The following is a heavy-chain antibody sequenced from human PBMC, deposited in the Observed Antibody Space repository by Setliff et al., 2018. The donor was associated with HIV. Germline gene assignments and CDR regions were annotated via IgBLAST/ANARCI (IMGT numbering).Heavy chain of an antibody. CDR2: IAYTGSG. V-gene: IGHV4-39*07. CDR1: GGSISSRNFY. CDR3: AREVRWELPQGFDH. D-gene: IGHD1-26*01. Sequence: SETLSLTCTVSGGSISSRNFYWGWIRQPPGKGLEWIGSIAYTGSGYYNSSLKSRVTISVDTTRNECSLKLTSVTAADTAVYYCAREVRWELPQGFDHWGQGSQVTVS. J-gene: IGHJ4*02.